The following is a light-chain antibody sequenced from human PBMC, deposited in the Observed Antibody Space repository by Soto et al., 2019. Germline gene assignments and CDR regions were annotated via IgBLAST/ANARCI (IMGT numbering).Light chain of an antibody. CDR3: SSYTSDSPYV. J-gene: IGLJ1*01. V-gene: IGLV2-14*01. CDR1: ISDVGLYDY. Sequence: QSALTQPSSLSGSPGQSITISCTGTISDVGLYDYVSWYQQHPGKAPQLMIYAVSNLPSGVSNRFSASKSGNTASLFISGLQAEDEADYYCSSYTSDSPYVLGSGTKVTVL. CDR2: AVS.